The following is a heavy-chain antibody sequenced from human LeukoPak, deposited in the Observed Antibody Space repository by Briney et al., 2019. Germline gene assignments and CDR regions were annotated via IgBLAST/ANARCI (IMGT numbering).Heavy chain of an antibody. V-gene: IGHV4-4*02. D-gene: IGHD3-22*01. CDR1: GGSISSSNW. CDR3: ARESDSSGYDYLDY. Sequence: SETLSLTCAVSGGSISSSNWWSWVRQPPGKGLEWIGYIYYSGSTNYNPSLKSRVTISVDTSKNQFSLKLSSVTAADTAVYYCARESDSSGYDYLDYWGQGTLITVSS. J-gene: IGHJ4*02. CDR2: IYYSGST.